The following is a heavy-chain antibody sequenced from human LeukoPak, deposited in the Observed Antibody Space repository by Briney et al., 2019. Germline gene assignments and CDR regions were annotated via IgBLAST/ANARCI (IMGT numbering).Heavy chain of an antibody. V-gene: IGHV4-4*07. CDR3: ARVAAAGPVDYFDY. CDR2: IYSTGST. CDR1: GGSISNYY. J-gene: IGHJ4*02. Sequence: PSETLSLTCTVSGGSISNYYWSWIRQSAGKGLEWIGRIYSTGSTNYNPSLKSRVTMSVDTSKNQFSLKLNSVTAADTAVYYCARVAAAGPVDYFDYWGQGTLVTVSS. D-gene: IGHD6-13*01.